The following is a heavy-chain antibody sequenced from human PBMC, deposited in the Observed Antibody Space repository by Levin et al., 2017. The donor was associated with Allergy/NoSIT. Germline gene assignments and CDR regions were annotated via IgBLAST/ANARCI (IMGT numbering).Heavy chain of an antibody. D-gene: IGHD3-10*01. CDR1: GFTFSDYA. J-gene: IGHJ3*01. Sequence: GGSLRLSCAASGFTFSDYAMNWIRQTPGKGLAWLSSISATSDKISYADSVKGRFTISRDNSKNTLFLQMDSLRAEDTALYYCATVTHPSWGGGTCDVWGQGTMVTVSS. V-gene: IGHV3-23*01. CDR3: ATVTHPSWGGGTCDV. CDR2: ISATSDKI.